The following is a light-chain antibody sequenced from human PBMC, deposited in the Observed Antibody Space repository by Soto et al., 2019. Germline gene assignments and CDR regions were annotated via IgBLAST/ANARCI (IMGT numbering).Light chain of an antibody. CDR2: DVS. CDR1: SSDVGGYKY. V-gene: IGLV2-14*01. CDR3: SSDTSSSTLV. Sequence: QSALTQPASVSGSPGQSITISCTGTSSDVGGYKYVSWYQQHPGKAPKLMIYDVSNRPSGVSNRFSGSKSGNTASLTISGLQAEDEADYYCSSDTSSSTLVFGGGTKLTVL. J-gene: IGLJ2*01.